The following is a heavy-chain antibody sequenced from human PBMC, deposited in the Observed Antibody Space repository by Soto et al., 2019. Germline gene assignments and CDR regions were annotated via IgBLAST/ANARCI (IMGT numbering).Heavy chain of an antibody. J-gene: IGHJ1*01. CDR1: GFTFSSYG. V-gene: IGHV3-33*01. CDR2: IWYDGSNK. CDR3: AREGLAYGYNDFQH. D-gene: IGHD1-1*01. Sequence: QVQLVESGGGVVQPGRSLRLSCAASGFTFSSYGMHWVRQAPGKGLEWVAGIWYDGSNKYYADSVKGRFTISRDNSKNTLYLQMNSLRAEDTAVYYCAREGLAYGYNDFQHWGQGTLVTVSS.